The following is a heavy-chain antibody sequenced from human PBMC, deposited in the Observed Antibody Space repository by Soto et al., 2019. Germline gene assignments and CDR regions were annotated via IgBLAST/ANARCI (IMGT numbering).Heavy chain of an antibody. CDR2: IIPILGIA. D-gene: IGHD2-2*01. V-gene: IGHV1-69*08. Sequence: QVRLVQSGAEVKRPGSSVKISCKASGGTFTSYTFSRVRQVPGEGPEWMGRIIPILGIASYAQKFQGRVTITADKSTSTAYMDLTALRSEDTAVYYCAREFIGWAAADMPYYFDSWGQGTLVVVSS. J-gene: IGHJ4*02. CDR3: AREFIGWAAADMPYYFDS. CDR1: GGTFTSYT.